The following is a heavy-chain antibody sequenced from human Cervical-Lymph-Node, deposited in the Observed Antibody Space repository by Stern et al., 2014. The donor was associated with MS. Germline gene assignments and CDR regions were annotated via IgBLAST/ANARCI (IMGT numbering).Heavy chain of an antibody. D-gene: IGHD6-19*01. V-gene: IGHV1-46*01. CDR3: AREKRIAVAGTPYFDY. CDR2: INPSGGST. Sequence: QVQLGQSGAEVKKPGASVKVSCKASGYTFTSYYMHWVRQAPGQGLEWMGIINPSGGSTSYAQKFQGRVTMTRDTSTSTVYMELSSLRSEDTAVYYCAREKRIAVAGTPYFDYWGQGTLVTVSS. J-gene: IGHJ4*02. CDR1: GYTFTSYY.